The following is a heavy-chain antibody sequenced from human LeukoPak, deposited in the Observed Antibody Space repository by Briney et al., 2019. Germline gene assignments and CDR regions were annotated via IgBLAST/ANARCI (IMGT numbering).Heavy chain of an antibody. V-gene: IGHV4-39*01. Sequence: PSETLSLTCTVSGGSISSSSYYWGWIRQPPGKGLEWIGSIYYSGSTYYNPSLKSRVTISVDTSKNQFSLKLSSVTAADTAVYYCARLHSSSSSFYYYYYYMDVWGKGTTVTVSS. CDR3: ARLHSSSSSFYYYYYYMDV. D-gene: IGHD6-13*01. CDR2: IYYSGST. CDR1: GGSISSSSYY. J-gene: IGHJ6*03.